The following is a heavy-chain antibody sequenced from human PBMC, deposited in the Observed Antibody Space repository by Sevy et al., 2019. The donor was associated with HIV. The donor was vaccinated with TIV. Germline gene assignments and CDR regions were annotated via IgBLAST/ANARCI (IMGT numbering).Heavy chain of an antibody. D-gene: IGHD2-2*01. CDR2: VSHSETS. CDR3: ARVLWDVVVVPNSTAGSYFDS. V-gene: IGHV4-4*08. J-gene: IGHJ4*02. Sequence: SETLSLTCTVSGDSINTYYWSWIRQTPGKGLEWIAYVSHSETSNYNPSLKSRGAISLDTPRRQVSLKVSSVYVADKGVYYYARVLWDVVVVPNSTAGSYFDSWGQGTLVTVSS. CDR1: GDSINTYY.